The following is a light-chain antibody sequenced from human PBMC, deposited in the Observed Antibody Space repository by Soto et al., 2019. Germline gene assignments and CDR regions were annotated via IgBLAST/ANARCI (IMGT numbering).Light chain of an antibody. CDR2: SNN. J-gene: IGLJ2*01. Sequence: QSVLTQPPSASGTPGQRVTISCSGSSSNIGSNTVNWYQQLPGTAPKLLIYSNNQRPSGVPDRFSGPKSGTSASLAISGLQFEEEAWCGFAAWDGTLDGVVFGGGTKLTLL. CDR1: SSNIGSNT. V-gene: IGLV1-44*01. CDR3: AAWDGTLDGVV.